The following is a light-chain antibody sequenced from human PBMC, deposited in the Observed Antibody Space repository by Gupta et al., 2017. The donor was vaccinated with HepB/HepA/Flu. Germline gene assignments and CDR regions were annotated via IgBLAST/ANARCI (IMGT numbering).Light chain of an antibody. CDR2: EVN. CDR3: CSYASTTVV. Sequence: QSALTRPASLAGSPGQSITISCTGTRSDVGSYNRVSWYQQHPGKAPKLLIYEVNKWASGVSDRFSGSKSGNTASLTISGLQAEDEADYYCCSYASTTVVFGGGTKLTVL. J-gene: IGLJ2*01. V-gene: IGLV2-23*02. CDR1: RSDVGSYNR.